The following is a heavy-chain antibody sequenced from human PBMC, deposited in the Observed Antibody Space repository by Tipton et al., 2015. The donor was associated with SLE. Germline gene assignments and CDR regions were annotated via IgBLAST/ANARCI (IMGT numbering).Heavy chain of an antibody. V-gene: IGHV3-30*04. J-gene: IGHJ3*02. CDR3: AGELVDAFDI. CDR2: ISYDGSNK. Sequence: SLRLSCAASGFTFSSYAKHWVRQAPGKGLEWVAVISYDGSNKYYADSVKGRFTISRGNSKNTLYLQMNSLRAEDTAVYYCAGELVDAFDIWGQGTMVTVSS. CDR1: GFTFSSYA.